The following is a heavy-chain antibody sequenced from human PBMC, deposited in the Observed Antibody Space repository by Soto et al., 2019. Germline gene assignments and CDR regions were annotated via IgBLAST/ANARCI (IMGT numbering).Heavy chain of an antibody. Sequence: QVQLQESGPGLVKPSETLSLTCTVSGGSISSYYWSWIRQPPGKGLEWIGYIYYSGSTNYNPSLKSRVTISVDTSKNQFSLKLSSVAAADTAVYYCARGPLLWLGELDYWGQGTLVTVSS. J-gene: IGHJ4*02. CDR3: ARGPLLWLGELDY. CDR1: GGSISSYY. CDR2: IYYSGST. D-gene: IGHD3-10*01. V-gene: IGHV4-59*01.